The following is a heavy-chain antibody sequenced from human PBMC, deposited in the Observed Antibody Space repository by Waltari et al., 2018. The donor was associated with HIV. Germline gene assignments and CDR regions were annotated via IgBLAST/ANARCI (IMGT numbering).Heavy chain of an antibody. V-gene: IGHV1-2*02. CDR2: INVNSGGT. Sequence: QVHLVQSGAEVKKPGDSVRVSCETSGYTFPAYSMPWVRQAPGQGLEWMGWINVNSGGTRYAQKFQDRVTVTRDTSINTTYLELRSLRSDDTAEYFCAREYYYDSGAYSNWFDPWGQGTLVTVSS. D-gene: IGHD3-22*01. J-gene: IGHJ5*02. CDR3: AREYYYDSGAYSNWFDP. CDR1: GYTFPAYS.